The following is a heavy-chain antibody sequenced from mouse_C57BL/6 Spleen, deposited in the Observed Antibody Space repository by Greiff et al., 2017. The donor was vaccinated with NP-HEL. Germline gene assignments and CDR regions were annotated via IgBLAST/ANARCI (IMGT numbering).Heavy chain of an antibody. CDR1: GFTFSDYY. D-gene: IGHD5-5*01. J-gene: IGHJ4*01. V-gene: IGHV5-12*01. CDR2: ISNGGGST. CDR3: ARQTAYLYARDY. Sequence: EVKLVESGGGLVQPGGSLKLSCAASGFTFSDYYMYWVRQTPEKRLEWVAYISNGGGSTYYPDTVKGRFTISRDNAKNTLYLQMSRLKSEDTAMYYCARQTAYLYARDYWGQGTSVTVSS.